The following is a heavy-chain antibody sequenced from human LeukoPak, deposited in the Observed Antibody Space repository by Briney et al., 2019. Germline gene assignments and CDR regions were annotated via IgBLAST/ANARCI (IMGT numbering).Heavy chain of an antibody. D-gene: IGHD3-22*01. CDR3: NRGYLTDY. Sequence: TGGSLRLSCAASGFPFSRYWLSWVRQAPGKGLEWVASIKYDGSEKYYVDSVKGRFTISRDNAKSSLYLQMNSLRAEDTAVYFCNRGYLTDYWGQGTLVTVSS. J-gene: IGHJ4*02. CDR2: IKYDGSEK. V-gene: IGHV3-7*05. CDR1: GFPFSRYW.